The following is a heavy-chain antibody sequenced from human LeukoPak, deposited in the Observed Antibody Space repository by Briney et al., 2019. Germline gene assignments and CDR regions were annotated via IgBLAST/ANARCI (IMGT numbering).Heavy chain of an antibody. CDR2: ISYSGGVK. D-gene: IGHD3-22*01. Sequence: GGSLRLSCSASGYTFSDYGMHWVRQAPGKGLEWLSVISYSGGVKFYADSVKGRFTISRDNSKNTVYLQMNSLRAEDTAVYYCARDEAGYYYDSSGYQSFDYWGQGTLVTVSS. CDR3: ARDEAGYYYDSSGYQSFDY. V-gene: IGHV3-33*08. J-gene: IGHJ4*02. CDR1: GYTFSDYG.